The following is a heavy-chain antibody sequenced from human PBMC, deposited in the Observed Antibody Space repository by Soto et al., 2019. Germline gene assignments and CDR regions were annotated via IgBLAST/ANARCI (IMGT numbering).Heavy chain of an antibody. J-gene: IGHJ6*02. V-gene: IGHV1-69*12. Sequence: QVQLVQSGAEVLKPGSSVKLSCKASGDTFDTFAISWVRQAPGQGLEWMGGIIPIFRTPDYAQKFQGRVTIRADVSTSTPYMELSRLRSDDTAVYYCASDMDRGKIGGNYYYALDFWGHGTTVTVSS. CDR2: IIPIFRTP. D-gene: IGHD2-15*01. CDR3: ASDMDRGKIGGNYYYALDF. CDR1: GDTFDTFA.